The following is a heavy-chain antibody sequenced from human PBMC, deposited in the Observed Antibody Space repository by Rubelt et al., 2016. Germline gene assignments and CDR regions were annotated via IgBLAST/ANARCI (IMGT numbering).Heavy chain of an antibody. D-gene: IGHD6-13*01. J-gene: IGHJ5*02. CDR2: VIPILGIA. V-gene: IGHV1-69*10. Sequence: GAEVKKPGSSVKVSCKASGGTFNNYAFTWIRQAPGQGLEWMGQVIPILGIAKYAQRFQDRVTITADKSTKTSDMQVSSLRTEDTAVYCCARVDSIYSSLGWFDPWGQGTLVTVSS. CDR3: ARVDSIYSSLGWFDP. CDR1: GGTFNNYA.